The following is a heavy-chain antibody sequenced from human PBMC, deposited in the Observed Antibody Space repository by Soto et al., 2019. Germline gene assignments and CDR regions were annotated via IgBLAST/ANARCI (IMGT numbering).Heavy chain of an antibody. CDR2: ISYDGSNK. CDR1: GFTFSSYG. Sequence: PGGSLRLSCAASGFTFSSYGMHWVRQAPGKGLEWVAVISYDGSNKYYADSVKGRFTISRDNSKNTLYLQMNSLRAEDTAVYYCAKDLKGWGTWYVAAAGADYWGQGTLVTVSS. CDR3: AKDLKGWGTWYVAAAGADY. V-gene: IGHV3-30*18. D-gene: IGHD6-13*01. J-gene: IGHJ4*02.